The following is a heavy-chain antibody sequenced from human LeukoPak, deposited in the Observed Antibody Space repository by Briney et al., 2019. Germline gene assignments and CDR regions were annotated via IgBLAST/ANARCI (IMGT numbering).Heavy chain of an antibody. V-gene: IGHV3-30*03. Sequence: GGSLRLSCAAAGVTSSSDGMNWGRQAPGKGLEWVAVISYDGTKKYYADSVKGRFTISRDNSKNALSLQMNSLRPEATAVYYCAIDRSSTGIYAMDVWGQGTTVTVSS. CDR1: GVTSSSDG. CDR3: AIDRSSTGIYAMDV. D-gene: IGHD2-2*01. CDR2: ISYDGTKK. J-gene: IGHJ6*02.